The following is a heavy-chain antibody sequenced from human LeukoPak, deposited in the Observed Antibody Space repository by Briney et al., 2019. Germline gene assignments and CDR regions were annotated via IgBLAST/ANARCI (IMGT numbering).Heavy chain of an antibody. CDR3: AKPIVVVPAVLDY. J-gene: IGHJ4*02. D-gene: IGHD2-2*01. CDR2: ISGSGGST. CDR1: GFTFSSYA. Sequence: GGFLRLSCAASGFTFSSYAMSWVRQAPGKGLEWVSAISGSGGSTYYADSVKGRFTISRDNSKNTLYLQMNSLRAEDTAVYYCAKPIVVVPAVLDYWGQGTLVTVSS. V-gene: IGHV3-23*01.